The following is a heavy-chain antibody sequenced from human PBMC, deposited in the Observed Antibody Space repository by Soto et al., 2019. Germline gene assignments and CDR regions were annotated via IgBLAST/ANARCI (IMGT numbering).Heavy chain of an antibody. D-gene: IGHD2-2*01. Sequence: GGSLRLSCAASGFTFNSYAMSWVRQAPGKGLEWVSGISGGGSSTYYADSVKGRFTTSRDNSKNTLYLQMNSLRAEDTAVYYCAKTLQGPYQPLQSHPGYSDYWGQGTLVTVS. J-gene: IGHJ4*02. CDR3: AKTLQGPYQPLQSHPGYSDY. CDR1: GFTFNSYA. V-gene: IGHV3-23*01. CDR2: ISGGGSST.